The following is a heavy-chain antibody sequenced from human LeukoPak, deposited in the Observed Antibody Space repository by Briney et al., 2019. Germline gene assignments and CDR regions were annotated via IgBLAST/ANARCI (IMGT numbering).Heavy chain of an antibody. CDR3: AKGAAPSSMVRGVIKYHFDY. Sequence: PGGSLRLSCAASGFTFSSYGMSWVRQAPGKGLEWVSAISGSGGSTYYADSVKGRFTISRDNSKNTLYLQMNSLRAEDTAVYYCAKGAAPSSMVRGVIKYHFDYWGQGTLVTVSS. J-gene: IGHJ4*02. CDR1: GFTFSSYG. CDR2: ISGSGGST. V-gene: IGHV3-23*01. D-gene: IGHD3-10*01.